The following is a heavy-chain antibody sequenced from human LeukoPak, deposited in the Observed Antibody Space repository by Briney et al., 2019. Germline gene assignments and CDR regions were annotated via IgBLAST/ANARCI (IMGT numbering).Heavy chain of an antibody. CDR3: AKDCTSTNCYVDY. Sequence: PGGSLRLSCAASGFTFSTYAMSWVRQAPGKGLEWVSVISVSGGSTYYADSVKGRFTISRDNSKNTLYLQMNSLRAEDTALYYCAKDCTSTNCYVDYWGQGTLVTVSS. CDR1: GFTFSTYA. J-gene: IGHJ4*02. D-gene: IGHD2-2*01. V-gene: IGHV3-23*01. CDR2: ISVSGGST.